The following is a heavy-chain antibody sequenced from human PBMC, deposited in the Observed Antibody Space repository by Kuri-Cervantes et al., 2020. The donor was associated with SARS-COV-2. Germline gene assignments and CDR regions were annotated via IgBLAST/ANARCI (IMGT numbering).Heavy chain of an antibody. D-gene: IGHD2/OR15-2a*01. CDR1: GFTFSSYG. CDR3: ARVPFFSASRWYFDL. J-gene: IGHJ2*01. CDR2: TSYDGSNK. Sequence: GESLKISCAASGFTFSSYGMHWVRQAPGKGLEWVAVTSYDGSNKYYADSVKGRFTISRDNSKNTLYLQMNSLRAEDTAVYYCARVPFFSASRWYFDLWGRGTLVTVSS. V-gene: IGHV3-30*03.